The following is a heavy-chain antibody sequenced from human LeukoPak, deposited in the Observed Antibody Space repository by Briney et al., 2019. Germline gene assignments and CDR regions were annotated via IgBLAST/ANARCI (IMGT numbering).Heavy chain of an antibody. D-gene: IGHD6-13*01. CDR2: IYYSGST. Sequence: PSETLSPTCTVSGGSISSGGYYWSWIRQHPGKGLEWIGYIYYSGSTYYNPSLKSRVTISVDTSKNQFSLKLSSVTAADTAVYYCARDHRYSSSWYGYGMDVWGQGTTVTVSS. CDR1: GGSISSGGYY. J-gene: IGHJ6*02. CDR3: ARDHRYSSSWYGYGMDV. V-gene: IGHV4-31*03.